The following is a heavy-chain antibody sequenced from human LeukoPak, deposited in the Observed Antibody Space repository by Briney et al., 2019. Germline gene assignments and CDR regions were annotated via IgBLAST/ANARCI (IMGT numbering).Heavy chain of an antibody. V-gene: IGHV4-39*01. J-gene: IGHJ6*03. CDR1: GGSVSSSSSY. Sequence: SETLSLTCTVSGGSVSSSSSYWAWIRQPPGGRLEWIGSVYYRGTTYYNTSLESRVTISEDTSRNRFSLMLSSVTAADTAVYYCVRQNSDYYYYYLDVWGEGTTVIVSS. CDR2: VYYRGTT. CDR3: VRQNSDYYYYYLDV. D-gene: IGHD1-7*01.